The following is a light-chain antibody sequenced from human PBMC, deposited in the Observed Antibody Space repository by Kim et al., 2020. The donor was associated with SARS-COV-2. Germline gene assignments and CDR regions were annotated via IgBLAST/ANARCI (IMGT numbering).Light chain of an antibody. V-gene: IGLV4-69*01. CDR2: VNSDGSH. Sequence: ATVKLTCTPSSGHSSYAIAWHQQQTEKGPRYLMKVNSDGSHSKGDGIPDRFSGSSSGAERYLTISSLQSEDEADYYCQTWGSGIRVFGGGTKVTVL. J-gene: IGLJ3*02. CDR1: SGHSSYA. CDR3: QTWGSGIRV.